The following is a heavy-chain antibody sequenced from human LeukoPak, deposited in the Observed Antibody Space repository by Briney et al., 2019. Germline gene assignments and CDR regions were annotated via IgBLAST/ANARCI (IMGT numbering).Heavy chain of an antibody. CDR3: AGGGLDYGGNSSWVGLADY. J-gene: IGHJ4*02. Sequence: SETLSLTCTVSGDSISSYYWSWIRQPPGKGLEWIGYIYYSGSTKYNPSLKSRVTISVDTSKNQFSLKLSSVTAADTAVYYCAGGGLDYGGNSSWVGLADYWGQGTLVTVSS. CDR1: GDSISSYY. V-gene: IGHV4-59*12. CDR2: IYYSGST. D-gene: IGHD4-23*01.